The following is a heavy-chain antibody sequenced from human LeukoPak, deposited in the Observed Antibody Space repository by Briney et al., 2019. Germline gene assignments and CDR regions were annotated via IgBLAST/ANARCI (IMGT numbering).Heavy chain of an antibody. J-gene: IGHJ5*02. CDR2: ISSGSSPI. V-gene: IGHV3-48*01. Sequence: GGSLRLSCAASGFTFSSYSMNWVRQAPGKGLEWVSYISSGSSPIYYADSLKGRFTISRDNAKNSLFLQINSLRAEDTAVYYCAKAGYRNWFDPWGQGTLVTVSS. D-gene: IGHD6-25*01. CDR3: AKAGYRNWFDP. CDR1: GFTFSSYS.